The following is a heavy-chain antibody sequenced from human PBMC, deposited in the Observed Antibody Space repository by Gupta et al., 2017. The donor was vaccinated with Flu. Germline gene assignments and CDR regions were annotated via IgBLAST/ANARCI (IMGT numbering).Heavy chain of an antibody. Sequence: EVQLVESGGGLVQPGGSLRLSCAASGFTFSSYYMHWVRQAPGKGLVWVARINGDASSPTHADSVKGRFTISRDNAKNTLYLQMNSLRAEDTAVYYCARVAKDSGGYRVPEEWGQGTLVTVSS. D-gene: IGHD2-15*01. CDR2: INGDASSP. CDR1: GFTFSSYY. V-gene: IGHV3-74*01. CDR3: ARVAKDSGGYRVPEE. J-gene: IGHJ4*02.